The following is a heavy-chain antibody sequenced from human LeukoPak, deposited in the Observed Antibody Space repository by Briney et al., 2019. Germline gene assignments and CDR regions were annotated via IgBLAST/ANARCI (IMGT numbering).Heavy chain of an antibody. J-gene: IGHJ4*02. D-gene: IGHD4-17*01. CDR1: GFTFNNYA. V-gene: IGHV3-23*01. Sequence: PGGSLRLSCAASGFTFNNYAMNWVRQAPGKGLEWVSSISGGGETTYCADSAKGRFTISRDNSQNTLYLQMNSLRAEDTAVYYCARHYADYVEYFFFDYWGQGTLVTVSS. CDR3: ARHYADYVEYFFFDY. CDR2: ISGGGETT.